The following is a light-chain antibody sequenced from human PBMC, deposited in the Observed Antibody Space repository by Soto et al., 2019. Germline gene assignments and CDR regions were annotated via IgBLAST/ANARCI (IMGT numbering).Light chain of an antibody. Sequence: DIQMTQSPSTLPASVGDRVTITCRASQSINSWLAWYQQKPGKAPKLLIYKASSLESGVPSRFSGSGSGTEFTLTISSLQPDDVATYYCQQYSSYSRTFGQGTKVEIK. CDR1: QSINSW. CDR3: QQYSSYSRT. V-gene: IGKV1-5*03. J-gene: IGKJ1*01. CDR2: KAS.